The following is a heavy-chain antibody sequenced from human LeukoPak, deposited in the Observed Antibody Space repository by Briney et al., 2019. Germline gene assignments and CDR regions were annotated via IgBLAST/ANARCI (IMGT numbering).Heavy chain of an antibody. CDR3: ARVWGYYYDSSGYSDFDY. J-gene: IGHJ4*02. Sequence: ASVKVSCKDSGYTFTTYGITWVRQAPGQGLEWMGWVSAYNGNANYAQKFQGRDTMTIDTSPSTAYMELRSLKSDDTDVYYCARVWGYYYDSSGYSDFDYWGQGTLVTVSS. CDR2: VSAYNGNA. D-gene: IGHD3-22*01. CDR1: GYTFTTYG. V-gene: IGHV1-18*01.